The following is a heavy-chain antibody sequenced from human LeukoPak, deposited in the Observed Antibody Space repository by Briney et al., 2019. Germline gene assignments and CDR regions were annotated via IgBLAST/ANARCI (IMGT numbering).Heavy chain of an antibody. CDR1: GYTFTSYG. CDR2: ISADNGNT. Sequence: ASVKVSCKASGYTFTSYGISWVRQAPGQGLEWMGWISADNGNTNYEQKLQGRVTMTTDTSTGTAYMEVRSLRSDDTAVYYCARVLPQGPYYYHGMDVWGQGTTVTVSS. J-gene: IGHJ6*02. CDR3: ARVLPQGPYYYHGMDV. D-gene: IGHD3-10*01. V-gene: IGHV1-18*01.